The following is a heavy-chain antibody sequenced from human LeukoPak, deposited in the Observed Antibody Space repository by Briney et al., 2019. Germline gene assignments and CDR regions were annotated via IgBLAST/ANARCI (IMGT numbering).Heavy chain of an antibody. J-gene: IGHJ4*02. CDR1: GYTFTHFG. CDR2: ISAYNFAT. Sequence: GASVRVSCKTFGYTFTHFGITWVRQAPGQGLEWMGWISAYNFATDYAQRFQGRITMTADTSTNTFYMDLRSLRSDDTAVYYCAGGWSFDRGYYDYWGQGTLVTVSS. V-gene: IGHV1-18*01. CDR3: AGGWSFDRGYYDY.